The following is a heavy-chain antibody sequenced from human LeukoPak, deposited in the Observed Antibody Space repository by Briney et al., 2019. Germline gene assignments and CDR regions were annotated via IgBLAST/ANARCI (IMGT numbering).Heavy chain of an antibody. CDR3: ARALIAVADRVHFDY. V-gene: IGHV4-4*07. Sequence: PSETLSLTCTVSGGSISSYYWSWIRQPAGKGLEWIGRIYTSGSTNYNPSLKSRVTMSVDTSKNQFSLKLSSVTAADTAVYYCARALIAVADRVHFDYWGQGTLVTVSS. CDR1: GGSISSYY. J-gene: IGHJ4*02. CDR2: IYTSGST. D-gene: IGHD6-19*01.